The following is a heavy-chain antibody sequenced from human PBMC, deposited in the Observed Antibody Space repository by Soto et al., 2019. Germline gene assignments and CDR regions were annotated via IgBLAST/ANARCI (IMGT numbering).Heavy chain of an antibody. D-gene: IGHD3-3*01. V-gene: IGHV2-26*01. Sequence: QVTLKESGPVLVKPTEPLTLTCTVAGFSLSNARMGVSWIRQPPGKALEWLAHIFSNDEKSYSTSLKSRLTISKDTSKSQVVLTMTNMDPVDTATYYCARTYDFWSGYQTYFASWGQGTLVTVSS. CDR3: ARTYDFWSGYQTYFAS. J-gene: IGHJ4*02. CDR2: IFSNDEK. CDR1: GFSLSNARMG.